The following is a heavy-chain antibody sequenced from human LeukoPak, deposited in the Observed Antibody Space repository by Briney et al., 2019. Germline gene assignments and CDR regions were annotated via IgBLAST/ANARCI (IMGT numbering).Heavy chain of an antibody. V-gene: IGHV4-59*01. D-gene: IGHD4-23*01. Sequence: SETLSLTCTVSGGSISSDYWSWLRQPPGKGLEWIGYIYYSGSTNYNPSLKSRLTISLDTSKNQFSLKLTSVTAADTAVYYCARTVKTRGDAFDIWGQGTMVTVSS. CDR1: GGSISSDY. CDR3: ARTVKTRGDAFDI. CDR2: IYYSGST. J-gene: IGHJ3*02.